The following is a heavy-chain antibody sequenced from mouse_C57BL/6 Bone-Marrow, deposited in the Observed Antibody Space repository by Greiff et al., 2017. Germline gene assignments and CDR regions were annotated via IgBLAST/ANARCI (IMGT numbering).Heavy chain of an antibody. J-gene: IGHJ1*03. V-gene: IGHV1-81*01. CDR1: GYTFTSYG. CDR3: ARGGGLYWYFDV. Sequence: QVQLKQSGAELARPGASVKLSCKASGYTFTSYGISWVKQRTGQGLEWIGEIYPRSGNTYYNEKFKGKATLTADKFSSTAYMERRSLTYEDSAVYCCARGGGLYWYFDVWGTGTTVTVSS. CDR2: IYPRSGNT.